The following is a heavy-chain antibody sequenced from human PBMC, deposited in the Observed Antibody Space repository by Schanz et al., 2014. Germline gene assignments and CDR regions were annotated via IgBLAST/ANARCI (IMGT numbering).Heavy chain of an antibody. Sequence: EADLVESGGGLIQRGESLRLSCAASGFTFSSYSMNWVRQAPGKGLEWVSSISSSSSYIYYANSVKGRFTTARDNTKNSLYLQMNSLRAEDTAVYYCAREEGWGIAAAGAKHYYYGMDVWGQGTTVTVSS. CDR1: GFTFSSYS. J-gene: IGHJ6*02. CDR2: ISSSSSYI. D-gene: IGHD6-13*01. V-gene: IGHV3-21*01. CDR3: AREEGWGIAAAGAKHYYYGMDV.